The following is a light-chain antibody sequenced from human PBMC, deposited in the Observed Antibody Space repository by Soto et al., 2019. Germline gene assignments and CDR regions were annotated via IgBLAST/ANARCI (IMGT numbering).Light chain of an antibody. CDR1: SSDVGGYNY. Sequence: QSALTQPASVSGSPGQSITISCTGTSSDVGGYNYVSWYQQHPGKARKLMIYEVSNRPSGVSNRFSGSKSGNAASLTISGLQAEDEADYYCSSYTSSSTPYVVFGGGTKVTVL. CDR3: SSYTSSSTPYVV. CDR2: EVS. J-gene: IGLJ2*01. V-gene: IGLV2-14*01.